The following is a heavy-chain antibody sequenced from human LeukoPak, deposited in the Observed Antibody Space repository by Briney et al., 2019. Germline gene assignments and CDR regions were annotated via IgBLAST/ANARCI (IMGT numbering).Heavy chain of an antibody. V-gene: IGHV3-7*01. CDR3: AKPPRVGYDSSGYLLN. J-gene: IGHJ4*02. Sequence: GGSLRLSCTASGFTFSSYWMSWVRQAPGKGLEWVANIKQDGSEKYYVDSVKGRFTISRDNAKNSLYLQMNSLRAEDTAAYYCAKPPRVGYDSSGYLLNWGQGTLVTVSS. CDR1: GFTFSSYW. D-gene: IGHD3-22*01. CDR2: IKQDGSEK.